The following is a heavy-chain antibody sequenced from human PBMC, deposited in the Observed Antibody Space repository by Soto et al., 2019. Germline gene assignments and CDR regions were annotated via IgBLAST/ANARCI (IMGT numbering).Heavy chain of an antibody. CDR2: IIPIFGTA. Sequence: QVQLVQSGAEVKKPGSSVKVSCKASGGTFSSYAISWVRQAPGQGLEWMGGIIPIFGTANYAQKFQGRVTITADESTSTAYMELSSLRSEDTAVYYCARVAAMVISDYYYGMAVWGQGTTVTVSS. V-gene: IGHV1-69*01. D-gene: IGHD5-18*01. CDR3: ARVAAMVISDYYYGMAV. J-gene: IGHJ6*02. CDR1: GGTFSSYA.